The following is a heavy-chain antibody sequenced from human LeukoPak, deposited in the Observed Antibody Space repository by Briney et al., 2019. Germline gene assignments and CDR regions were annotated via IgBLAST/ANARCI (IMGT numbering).Heavy chain of an antibody. V-gene: IGHV4-38-2*02. CDR1: GYSISSGYY. CDR3: ARQTGSGLFILP. Sequence: SETLSLTCTVSGYSISSGYYWGWIRQPPGKGLEWIGNIYYSGSTYYNPSLKSRVTISVDTSRNQFSLKITSVTAADTGVYYCARQTGSGLFILPGGQGTLVTVSS. D-gene: IGHD3/OR15-3a*01. J-gene: IGHJ4*02. CDR2: IYYSGST.